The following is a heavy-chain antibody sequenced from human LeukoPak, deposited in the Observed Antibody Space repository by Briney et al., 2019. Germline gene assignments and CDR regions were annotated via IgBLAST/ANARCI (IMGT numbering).Heavy chain of an antibody. V-gene: IGHV4-61*02. J-gene: IGHJ3*02. Sequence: PSETLSLTCTVSGGSISSGSYYWSWIRQPAGKGLEWIGRIYTSGSTNYNPSLKSRVTISVDTSKNQFSLKLSSVTAADTAVYYCARDLVLGVAAPDAFDIWGQGTMVTVSS. D-gene: IGHD2-15*01. CDR2: IYTSGST. CDR3: ARDLVLGVAAPDAFDI. CDR1: GGSISSGSYY.